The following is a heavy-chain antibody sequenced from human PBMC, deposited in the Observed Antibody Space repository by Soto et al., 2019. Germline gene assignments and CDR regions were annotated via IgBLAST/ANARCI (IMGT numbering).Heavy chain of an antibody. Sequence: GGSLRLSCAASGFTFSSYAMSWVRQAPGKGLEWVSAISGSGGSTYYADSVKGRFTISRDNSQNTLYLQMNSLRAEDTALYYCAKGTSGEGSCCLDVWGQGTLVTVSS. V-gene: IGHV3-23*01. CDR3: AKGTSGEGSCCLDV. D-gene: IGHD2-2*01. CDR2: ISGSGGST. J-gene: IGHJ6*02. CDR1: GFTFSSYA.